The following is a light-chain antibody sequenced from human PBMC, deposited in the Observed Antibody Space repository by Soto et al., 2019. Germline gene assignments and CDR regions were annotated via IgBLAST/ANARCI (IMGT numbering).Light chain of an antibody. J-gene: IGKJ1*01. CDR3: QQSYGSPWT. CDR2: AAS. V-gene: IGKV1-39*01. CDR1: QDIGSY. Sequence: DIPMTQSPSSLSASVGDRVTITCRPSQDIGSYLNWYQQKPGKAPNLLIYAASSLQSGVPSRFSASGSGTDFTLAISSLQPEDFATYYCQQSYGSPWTFGQGTKVEIK.